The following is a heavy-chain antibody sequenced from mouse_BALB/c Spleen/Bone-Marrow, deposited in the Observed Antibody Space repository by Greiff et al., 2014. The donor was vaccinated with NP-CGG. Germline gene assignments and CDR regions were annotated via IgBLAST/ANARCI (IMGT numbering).Heavy chain of an antibody. J-gene: IGHJ2*01. CDR2: ISDSGGSS. D-gene: IGHD1-1*01. CDR3: ARLGDYSYFDY. V-gene: IGHV5-12*02. Sequence: DVKLVESGGALVQPGGSLKLSCATSGFSFSDYYMYWVRQTPEKRLEWVAYISDSGGSSYYPDTVKGRFTISRDNAKNTLYLQMXXXXSEDTAMYYCARLGDYSYFDYWGQGTTLTVSS. CDR1: GFSFSDYY.